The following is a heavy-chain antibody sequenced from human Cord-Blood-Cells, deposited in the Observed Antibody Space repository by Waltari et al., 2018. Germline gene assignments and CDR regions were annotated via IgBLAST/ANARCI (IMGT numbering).Heavy chain of an antibody. Sequence: QVQLQESGPGLVKPSETLSLTCTVSGGSISSHYWSWIRQPPGKGLEWIGYIYYSGSTNHNPSRKSRVPISVDPSKTQFSLKLSSVTAADTAVYYCARGTYYDFWSGYYIGYYGMDVWGQGTTVTVSS. CDR2: IYYSGST. CDR3: ARGTYYDFWSGYYIGYYGMDV. CDR1: GGSISSHY. V-gene: IGHV4-59*11. J-gene: IGHJ6*02. D-gene: IGHD3-3*01.